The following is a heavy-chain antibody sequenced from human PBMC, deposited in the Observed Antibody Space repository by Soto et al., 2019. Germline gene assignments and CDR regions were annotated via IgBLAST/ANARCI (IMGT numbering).Heavy chain of an antibody. CDR1: GGSISGYY. CDR3: ARGPYYDLIWNYYYMDV. V-gene: IGHV4-59*08. D-gene: IGHD3-16*01. J-gene: IGHJ6*03. CDR2: MYYSGST. Sequence: QVQLQESGPGLVKPSETLSLSCSVSGGSISGYYWSWVRQTPGKGLEWIGYMYYSGSTNYNPSLKSRVTISVDTSKNHFSLRLTSVTAADTAVYYCARGPYYDLIWNYYYMDVWGKGTTVTVSS.